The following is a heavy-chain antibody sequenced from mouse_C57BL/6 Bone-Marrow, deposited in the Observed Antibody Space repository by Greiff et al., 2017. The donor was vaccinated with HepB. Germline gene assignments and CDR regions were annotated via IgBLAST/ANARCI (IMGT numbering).Heavy chain of an antibody. CDR1: GYTFTSYW. Sequence: VKQSCKASGYTFTSYWMHWVKQRPGQGLEWIGEIDPSDSYTNYNQKFKGKSTLTVDKSSSTAYMQLSSLTSEDSAVYYCARGYYGSRKWFAYWGQGTLVTVSA. CDR3: ARGYYGSRKWFAY. CDR2: IDPSDSYT. D-gene: IGHD1-1*01. V-gene: IGHV1-69*01. J-gene: IGHJ3*01.